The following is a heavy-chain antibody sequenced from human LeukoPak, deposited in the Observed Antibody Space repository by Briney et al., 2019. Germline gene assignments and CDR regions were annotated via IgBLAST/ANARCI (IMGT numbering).Heavy chain of an antibody. V-gene: IGHV3-33*06. J-gene: IGHJ4*02. CDR2: IWYDGTNK. Sequence: QPGRSLRLSCAASGFSFSSYGMHWVRQAPGKGLEWVAVIWYDGTNKYYADSVKGRFTISRDNSKNTLYLQMNSLTAEDTAVYYCAKYRSSWYDPFDFWGQGTLVTVSS. D-gene: IGHD6-13*01. CDR3: AKYRSSWYDPFDF. CDR1: GFSFSSYG.